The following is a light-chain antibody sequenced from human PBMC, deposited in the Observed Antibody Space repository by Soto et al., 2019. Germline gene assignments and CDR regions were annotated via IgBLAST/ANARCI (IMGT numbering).Light chain of an antibody. V-gene: IGLV2-8*01. CDR3: SSYAGSNNFYV. Sequence: QSVLIQPASVSGSPGQSIAISCTGTSSDVGGYNYVSWYQQHPGKASKLMIYDVNNRPPGVPDRFSGSKSGNTASLTVSGLQAEDEADYYCSSYAGSNNFYVFGTGTKVTVL. CDR1: SSDVGGYNY. CDR2: DVN. J-gene: IGLJ1*01.